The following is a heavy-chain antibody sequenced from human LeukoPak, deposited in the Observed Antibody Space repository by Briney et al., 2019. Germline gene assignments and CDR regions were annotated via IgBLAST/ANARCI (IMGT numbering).Heavy chain of an antibody. CDR3: AKDFWSRGSSWYGSLDY. Sequence: GGSLRLSCAASGFTFSSYAMSWVRQAPGKGLEWVSAISGSGGSTYYADSVKGRFTISRDNSKNTLYLQMNSLRAEDTAVYYCAKDFWSRGSSWYGSLDYWGQGTLVTVSS. D-gene: IGHD6-13*01. CDR2: ISGSGGST. V-gene: IGHV3-23*01. CDR1: GFTFSSYA. J-gene: IGHJ4*02.